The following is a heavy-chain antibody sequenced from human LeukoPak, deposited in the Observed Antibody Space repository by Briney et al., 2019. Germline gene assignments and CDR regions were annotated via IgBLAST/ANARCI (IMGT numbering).Heavy chain of an antibody. CDR2: INHSGST. V-gene: IGHV4-34*01. CDR1: GGSFSGYY. CDR3: ATGDYYYMDV. J-gene: IGHJ6*03. D-gene: IGHD7-27*01. Sequence: SETLSLTCAVYGGSFSGYYWSWIRQPPGKGLEWIGEINHSGSTNYNPSLKSRVTISVDTSKNQFSLKLSSVTAADTAVYYCATGDYYYMDVWGKGTTVTVSS.